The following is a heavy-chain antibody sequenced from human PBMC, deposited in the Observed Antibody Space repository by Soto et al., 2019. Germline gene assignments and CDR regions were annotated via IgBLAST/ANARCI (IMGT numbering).Heavy chain of an antibody. V-gene: IGHV3-21*04. D-gene: IGHD3-22*01. CDR2: ISSSSSYI. CDR3: AKFSLWYYYDSSGPLEQSVEFHLFDY. J-gene: IGHJ4*02. CDR1: GFTFSSYS. Sequence: GGSLRLSCAASGFTFSSYSMNWVRQAPGKGLEWVSSISSSSSYIYYADSVKGRFTIPRDNAKNSLYLQMNSLRAEDTAVYYCAKFSLWYYYDSSGPLEQSVEFHLFDYWGQGTLVTVSS.